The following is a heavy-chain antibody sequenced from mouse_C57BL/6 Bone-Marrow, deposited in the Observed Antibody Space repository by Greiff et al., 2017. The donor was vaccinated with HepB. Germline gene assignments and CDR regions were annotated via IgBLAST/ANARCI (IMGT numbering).Heavy chain of an antibody. Sequence: VQVVESGPGLVQPSQSLSITCTVSGFSLTSYGVHWVRQSPGKGLEWLGVIWSGGSTDYNAAFISRLSISKDNSKSQVFFKMNSLQADDTAIYYCARTYYYGSSYRAMDYWGQGTSVTVSS. CDR2: IWSGGST. D-gene: IGHD1-1*01. CDR3: ARTYYYGSSYRAMDY. CDR1: GFSLTSYG. J-gene: IGHJ4*01. V-gene: IGHV2-2*01.